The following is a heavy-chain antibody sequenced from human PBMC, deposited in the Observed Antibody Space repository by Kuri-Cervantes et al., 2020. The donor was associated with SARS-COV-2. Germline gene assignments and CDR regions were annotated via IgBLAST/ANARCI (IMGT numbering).Heavy chain of an antibody. CDR2: MNPNSGNT. J-gene: IGHJ3*02. CDR1: GYTFTSYD. D-gene: IGHD6-19*01. Sequence: ASVKVSCKASGYTFTSYDINWVRQATGQGLEWMGWMNPNSGNTGYAQKFQGSVTITADKSTSTAYMELSSLRSEDTAVYYCARGVAVAGTYAFDIWGQGTMVTVSS. V-gene: IGHV1-8*01. CDR3: ARGVAVAGTYAFDI.